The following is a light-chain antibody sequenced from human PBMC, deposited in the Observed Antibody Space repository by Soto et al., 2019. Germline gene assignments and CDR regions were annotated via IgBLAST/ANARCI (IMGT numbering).Light chain of an antibody. V-gene: IGKV3-20*01. CDR3: QQYVSSPFT. CDR2: DTS. J-gene: IGKJ3*01. CDR1: QSINTRY. Sequence: EIVLTQSPGTLSLSPGERATLSCRASQSINTRYLAWHQQKPGQSPRLLIYDTSIRATGIPDRFSGSGSGTDFTLTISRLEPEDFAVYYCQQYVSSPFTFGPGTKVDIK.